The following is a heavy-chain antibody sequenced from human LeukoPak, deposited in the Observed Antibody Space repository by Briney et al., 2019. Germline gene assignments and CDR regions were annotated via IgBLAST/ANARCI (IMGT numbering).Heavy chain of an antibody. J-gene: IGHJ5*02. CDR2: IFYTGST. V-gene: IGHV4-31*03. Sequence: TLSLTCTVAGVSINSDNYYWTWIRQHPGRGLEWIGFIFYTGSTSYNRSLKSRVAISTDTSTNQFSLRLTSVAAADTAVYYCAGGKGQQTPDWFDPWGQGTQVTVSS. CDR3: AGGKGQQTPDWFDP. CDR1: GVSINSDNYY. D-gene: IGHD3-16*01.